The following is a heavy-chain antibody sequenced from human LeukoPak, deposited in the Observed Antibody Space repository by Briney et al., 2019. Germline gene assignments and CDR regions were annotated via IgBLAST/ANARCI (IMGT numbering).Heavy chain of an antibody. J-gene: IGHJ4*02. Sequence: PSETLSLTCAVYGGSFSGYYWSWIRQPPGKGLEWIGEINHSGSTNYNPSLKSRVTISVDTSKNQFSLKLSSVTAADTAVYYCARVALNHRRDGYNYLAILDYWGQGTLVTVSS. D-gene: IGHD5-24*01. CDR1: GGSFSGYY. V-gene: IGHV4-34*01. CDR2: INHSGST. CDR3: ARVALNHRRDGYNYLAILDY.